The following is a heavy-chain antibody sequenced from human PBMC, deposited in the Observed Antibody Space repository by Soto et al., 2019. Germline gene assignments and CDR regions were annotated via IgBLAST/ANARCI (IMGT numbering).Heavy chain of an antibody. CDR2: ISYSGSSI. J-gene: IGHJ5*01. V-gene: IGHV4-59*08. CDR1: GGSISSYY. Sequence: SETLSLTCTVSGGSISSYYWSWIRQPPGKGLEWVASISYSGSSINYSPSLKSRLTISVDTSNNQFSLKVNSVTASDTAVYYWARGQAGTYGPWFDSWAQEILV. CDR3: ARGQAGTYGPWFDS. D-gene: IGHD4-17*01.